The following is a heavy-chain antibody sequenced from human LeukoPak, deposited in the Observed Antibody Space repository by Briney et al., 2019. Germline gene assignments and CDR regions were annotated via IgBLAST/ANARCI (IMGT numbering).Heavy chain of an antibody. CDR1: GYSFTSYW. CDR3: ARSIAAAGTMDYYYYYGMDV. Sequence: GESLKISCKGSGYSFTSYWIGWVRQMPRKGLEWMGIIYPGDSDTRYSPSFQGQVTISADKSISTAYLQWSSLKASDTAMYYCARSIAAAGTMDYYYYYGMDVWGQGTTVTVSS. J-gene: IGHJ6*02. V-gene: IGHV5-51*01. CDR2: IYPGDSDT. D-gene: IGHD6-13*01.